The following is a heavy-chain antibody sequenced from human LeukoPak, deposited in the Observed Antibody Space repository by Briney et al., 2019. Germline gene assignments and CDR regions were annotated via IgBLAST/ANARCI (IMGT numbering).Heavy chain of an antibody. J-gene: IGHJ4*02. D-gene: IGHD3-16*02. CDR1: GGSFSGYY. Sequence: PSETLSLTCAVYGGSFSGYYWSWIRQPPGKGLAWIGEINHSGSTNYNPSLKSRVTISVDTSKNQFSLKLSSVTAADTAVYYCARSNPYYDYIWGSYRLPYYFDYWGQGTLVTVSS. CDR3: ARSNPYYDYIWGSYRLPYYFDY. V-gene: IGHV4-34*01. CDR2: INHSGST.